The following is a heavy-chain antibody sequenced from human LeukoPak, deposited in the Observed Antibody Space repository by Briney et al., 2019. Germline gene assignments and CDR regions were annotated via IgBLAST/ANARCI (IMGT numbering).Heavy chain of an antibody. Sequence: SEPETLLCAVYGESLSRYYWSWTRQPPGKGLEWIGEINHSGSTNYNPSLKSRVTISVDTSKNQFSLKLSSVTAADTAVCYCARARGAYHGLGSYYPSSRYFHYWRQGTLVTVSS. CDR2: INHSGST. D-gene: IGHD3-10*01. V-gene: IGHV4-34*01. J-gene: IGHJ4*02. CDR3: ARARGAYHGLGSYYPSSRYFHY. CDR1: GESLSRYY.